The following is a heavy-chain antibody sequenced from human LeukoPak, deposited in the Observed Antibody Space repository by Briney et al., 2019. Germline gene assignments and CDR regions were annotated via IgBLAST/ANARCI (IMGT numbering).Heavy chain of an antibody. CDR2: IYHSGST. V-gene: IGHV4-30-2*01. CDR3: ARGTARLGIAVATEYFQH. D-gene: IGHD6-19*01. Sequence: MASETLSLTCAVSGGSISSGGYSWSWIRQPPGKGLEWIGYIYHSGSTYYNPSLKSRVTISVDRSKNQFSLKLSSVTAADTAVYYCARGTARLGIAVATEYFQHWGQGTLVTVSS. J-gene: IGHJ1*01. CDR1: GGSISSGGYS.